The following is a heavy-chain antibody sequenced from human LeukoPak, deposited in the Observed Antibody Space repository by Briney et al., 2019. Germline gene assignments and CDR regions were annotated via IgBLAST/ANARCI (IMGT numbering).Heavy chain of an antibody. CDR3: ARGLYHYDSTSVKGVNNFDI. J-gene: IGHJ3*02. Sequence: SETLSLTCTVSGGSISGYYWSWVRQPPLKGLEWIGYIYSSGSIRYSPSLKSRLTISVDTSKNQFSLKLSSVTAADTAVYYCARGLYHYDSTSVKGVNNFDIWGQGTTVTVSS. CDR2: IYSSGSI. CDR1: GGSISGYY. D-gene: IGHD3-22*01. V-gene: IGHV4-59*08.